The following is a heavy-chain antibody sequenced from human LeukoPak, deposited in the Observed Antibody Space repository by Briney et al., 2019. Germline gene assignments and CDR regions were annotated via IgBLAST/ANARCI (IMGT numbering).Heavy chain of an antibody. CDR1: GYTFTNYY. CDR2: LNPNSGGT. J-gene: IGHJ5*02. D-gene: IGHD2-21*02. CDR3: ARVPWCGGYCPNWFDP. V-gene: IGHV1-2*02. Sequence: ASVKVSCKTSGYTFTNYYVHWVRQAPGQGPEWMGWLNPNSGGTNYAQNFQGRVTMTRDTSISTAYMELSRLRSDDTAIYYCARVPWCGGYCPNWFDPWGQGTLVTVSS.